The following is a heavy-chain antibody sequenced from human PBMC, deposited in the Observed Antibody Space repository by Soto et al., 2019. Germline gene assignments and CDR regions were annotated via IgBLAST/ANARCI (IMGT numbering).Heavy chain of an antibody. D-gene: IGHD2-8*01. J-gene: IGHJ4*02. V-gene: IGHV4-39*01. CDR2: IYYSGST. CDR3: ARPSYCTNGVCSFDY. Sequence: QLQLQESGPGLVKPSETLSLTCTVSGGSISSSSYYWGWIRQPPGKGLEWIGSIYYSGSTYYNPSLKSRVTLSVDTSKNPFSLKLSSVTAADTAVYYCARPSYCTNGVCSFDYWGQGTLVTVSS. CDR1: GGSISSSSYY.